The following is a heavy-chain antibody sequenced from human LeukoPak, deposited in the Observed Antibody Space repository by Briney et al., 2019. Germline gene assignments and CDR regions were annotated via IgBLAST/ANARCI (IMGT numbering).Heavy chain of an antibody. Sequence: SVKVSCKASGGTFSSYAISWVRQAPGQGLEWMGGIVPIFGTANYAQKFQGRVTITADESTSTAYMELRSLRSDDTAVYYCARDCSGGSCYRRFDYWGQGTLVTVSS. CDR3: ARDCSGGSCYRRFDY. V-gene: IGHV1-69*13. CDR1: GGTFSSYA. CDR2: IVPIFGTA. D-gene: IGHD2-15*01. J-gene: IGHJ4*02.